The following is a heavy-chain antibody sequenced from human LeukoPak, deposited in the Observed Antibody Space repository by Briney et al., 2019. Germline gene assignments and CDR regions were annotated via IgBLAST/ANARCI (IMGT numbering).Heavy chain of an antibody. V-gene: IGHV3-66*01. CDR1: GFTVSNTF. D-gene: IGHD3-10*01. Sequence: GGSLRLSCAPSGFTVSNTFMTWVRQAPGKGLEWVSIINTGGTTYYAGSVKGRFTISRDISKNTLYLQMNSLRAEDTAIYYCARADGFLIRDWGQGTLVTVSS. CDR2: INTGGTT. CDR3: ARADGFLIRD. J-gene: IGHJ4*02.